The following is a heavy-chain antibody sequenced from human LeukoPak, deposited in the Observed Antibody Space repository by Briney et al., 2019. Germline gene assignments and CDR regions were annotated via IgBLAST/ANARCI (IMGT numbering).Heavy chain of an antibody. CDR3: ARGISIPCSDVTCRQYYFDS. Sequence: KSSETLSLTCSVSGGSLNIFFWSWIRQPAGKGLEWVGRIDSSGTTDYNPSLKSRVTMSVDTSTTQFSLNLKSVTAADTAVYYCARGISIPCSDVTCRQYYFDSWGQGTLVTVSS. V-gene: IGHV4-4*07. D-gene: IGHD3-3*02. CDR1: GGSLNIFF. J-gene: IGHJ4*02. CDR2: IDSSGTT.